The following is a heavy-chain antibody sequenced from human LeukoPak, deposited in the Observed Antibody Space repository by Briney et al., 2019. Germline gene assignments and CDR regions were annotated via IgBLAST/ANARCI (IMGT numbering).Heavy chain of an antibody. Sequence: GGSLRLSCAASGFTVSTNYMSWVRQAPGKGLEWVSVLYSDGSTYYADSVKGRFTISRDNFKNTLYLQMNSLRAEDTAVYYCARFYGSGSYCVYWGQGTLVTVSS. CDR3: ARFYGSGSYCVY. CDR2: LYSDGST. D-gene: IGHD3-10*01. V-gene: IGHV3-53*01. CDR1: GFTVSTNY. J-gene: IGHJ4*02.